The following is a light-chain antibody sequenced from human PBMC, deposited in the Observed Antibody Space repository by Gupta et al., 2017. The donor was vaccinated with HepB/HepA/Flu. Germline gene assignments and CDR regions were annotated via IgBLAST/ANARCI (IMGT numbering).Light chain of an antibody. V-gene: IGKV1-5*03. CDR2: KAS. J-gene: IGKJ1*01. CDR1: QSIGTW. Sequence: IQMTQSPSTLSASVGDRVAITFRASQSIGTWLAWYQQRPGKAPTLLIYKASKLESGVPSRFSGSGSGTEFTLTISNLQSDDFATYYCLQDYSYLRSFGQGTKVEI. CDR3: LQDYSYLRS.